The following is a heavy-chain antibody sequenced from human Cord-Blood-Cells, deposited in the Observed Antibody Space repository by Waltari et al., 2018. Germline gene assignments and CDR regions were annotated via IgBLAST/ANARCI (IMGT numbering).Heavy chain of an antibody. D-gene: IGHD1-1*01. J-gene: IGHJ6*03. CDR1: GYTFTSYD. CDR2: MNPNSGNT. Sequence: QVQLVQSGAEVKKPGASVKVSCKASGYTFTSYDINWVRQATGQGLEWMGWMNPNSGNTGYTQKFQGRVTITRNTSISTAYMELSSLRSEDTAVYYCARSRYNWNEYYYMDVWGKGTTVTVSS. V-gene: IGHV1-8*03. CDR3: ARSRYNWNEYYYMDV.